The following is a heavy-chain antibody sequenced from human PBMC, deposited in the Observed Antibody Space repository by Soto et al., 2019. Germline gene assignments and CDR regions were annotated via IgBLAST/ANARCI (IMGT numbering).Heavy chain of an antibody. D-gene: IGHD1-26*01. CDR1: GFMFSSYG. V-gene: IGHV3-30*18. CDR2: ISNDGIQK. J-gene: IGHJ6*02. CDR3: AKDRKWEAYYYYGMDV. Sequence: PGGSLRLSCTVTGFMFSSYGMHWVRQAPGKGLEWVAVISNDGIQKHYADSVKGRFTISRDNSKNTLYLQMNSPRAEDTAVYYCAKDRKWEAYYYYGMDVWGQGTTVTVSS.